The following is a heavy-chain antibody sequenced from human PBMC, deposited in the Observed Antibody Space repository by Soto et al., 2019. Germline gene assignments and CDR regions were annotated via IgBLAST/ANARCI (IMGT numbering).Heavy chain of an antibody. V-gene: IGHV3-30*18. CDR3: AKDKGPYYDFWSGKRWFDP. D-gene: IGHD3-3*01. Sequence: SLRLAFEASGFTFSTHGMHWVLQARGKGPEWVAVISHDGSKKYYVESVEGRFSISRDNSKSIVHLQMNNVRTEDTAVYYCAKDKGPYYDFWSGKRWFDPWGQGTLVTVSS. J-gene: IGHJ5*02. CDR2: ISHDGSKK. CDR1: GFTFSTHG.